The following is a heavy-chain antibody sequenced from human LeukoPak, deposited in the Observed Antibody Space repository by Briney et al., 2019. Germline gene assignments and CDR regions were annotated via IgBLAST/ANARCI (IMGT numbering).Heavy chain of an antibody. V-gene: IGHV1-69*04. CDR2: IIPILGIA. CDR1: GGTFSSYA. Sequence: SVKVSCKASGGTFSSYAISWVRQAPGQGLEWMGRIIPILGIANYAQKFQGRVTITADKSTSTAYMELSSLRSEDTAVYYCARGGSSGYYDYWGQGTLVTVSS. D-gene: IGHD3-22*01. CDR3: ARGGSSGYYDY. J-gene: IGHJ4*02.